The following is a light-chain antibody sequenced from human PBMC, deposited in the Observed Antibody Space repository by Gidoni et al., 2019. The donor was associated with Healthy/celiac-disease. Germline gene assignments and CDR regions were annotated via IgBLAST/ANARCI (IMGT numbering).Light chain of an antibody. CDR1: QSISSW. Sequence: DIQMTQSPSTLSASVGDRVTITYRASQSISSWLAWYQQKPVKAPKLLIYDASSLESGVPSRFSGSGSGTEFTLTISSLQPDDFATYYCQQYNSYSPYTFGQXTKLEIK. V-gene: IGKV1-5*01. J-gene: IGKJ2*01. CDR2: DAS. CDR3: QQYNSYSPYT.